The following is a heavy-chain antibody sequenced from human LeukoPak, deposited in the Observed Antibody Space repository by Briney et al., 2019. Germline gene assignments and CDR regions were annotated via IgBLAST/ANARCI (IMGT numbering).Heavy chain of an antibody. CDR2: ISPSGNT. CDR1: GYSISSASY. V-gene: IGHV4-38-2*01. J-gene: IGHJ4*02. CDR3: ARGAYSDLYFDY. D-gene: IGHD4-11*01. Sequence: PSETLSLTCAVSGYSISSASYWGWIRQPPGKGLEWIGSISPSGNTYYNPSLKSRISISLDTSKNQFSLKLTSMTAADTAFYYCARGAYSDLYFDYWGQGTLVTVSS.